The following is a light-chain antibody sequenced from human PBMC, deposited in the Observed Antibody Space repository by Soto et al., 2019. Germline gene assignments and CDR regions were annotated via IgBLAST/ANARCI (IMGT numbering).Light chain of an antibody. CDR2: AAF. Sequence: EIVMTQSPATLSVSPGETVTLSCRASQSVSTSVAWYQQKPGQAPRLLIYAAFTRATAVPARFSGSRSGTEFALTISGLQSEDVSAYHCQQHKNVPLTFGGGTKVEMK. CDR1: QSVSTS. V-gene: IGKV3-15*01. CDR3: QQHKNVPLT. J-gene: IGKJ4*01.